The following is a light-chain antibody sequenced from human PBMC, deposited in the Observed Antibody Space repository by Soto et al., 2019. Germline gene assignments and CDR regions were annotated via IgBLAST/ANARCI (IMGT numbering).Light chain of an antibody. Sequence: QSALTQPASVSGSPGQSITISCTGTSSDVGGYNYVSWYQQHPGKAPQLMIYDVSNRPSGVSNRFSGSKSGNTASLTISGLQAEEEADYYCSSYTSSSTRVFGTGTKLTVL. V-gene: IGLV2-14*01. CDR2: DVS. J-gene: IGLJ1*01. CDR1: SSDVGGYNY. CDR3: SSYTSSSTRV.